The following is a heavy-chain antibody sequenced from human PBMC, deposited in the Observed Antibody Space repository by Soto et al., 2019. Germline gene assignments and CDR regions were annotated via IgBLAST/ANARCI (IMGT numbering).Heavy chain of an antibody. CDR2: IYWDDDK. J-gene: IGHJ4*02. D-gene: IGHD2-15*01. CDR1: GFSLTTTRMG. V-gene: IGHV2-5*02. CDR3: AHAGDFDLLSFDR. Sequence: GSGPTLVNPTQTLTLTCTFSGFSLTTTRMGVAWIRQPPGKALEWLALIYWDDDKRYSPSLKHRLTVSKDTSTNRVVLTITNISPDDTGTYFCAHAGDFDLLSFDRWGPGTLVTVSS.